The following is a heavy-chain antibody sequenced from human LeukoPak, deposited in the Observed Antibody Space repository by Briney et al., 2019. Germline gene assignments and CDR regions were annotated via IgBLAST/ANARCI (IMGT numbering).Heavy chain of an antibody. Sequence: ETLSLTCAVCGGSFSGYYRSWIRQPRRKGLEWIGEINHSGSTNYNPSLKSRVTISVDTSKNQFSLKLSSVTAADTAVYYCARDVGRFGNDLDIWGQGTMVTVSS. CDR2: INHSGST. CDR3: ARDVGRFGNDLDI. V-gene: IGHV4-34*01. J-gene: IGHJ3*02. D-gene: IGHD1-1*01. CDR1: GGSFSGYY.